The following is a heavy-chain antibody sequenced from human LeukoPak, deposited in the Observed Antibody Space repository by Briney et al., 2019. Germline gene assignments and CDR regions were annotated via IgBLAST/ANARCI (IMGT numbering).Heavy chain of an antibody. J-gene: IGHJ4*02. CDR2: IKQDGSEK. D-gene: IGHD1-1*01. Sequence: QAGGSLRLSCAASGFTFSSYGMHWVRQAPGKGLAWVANIKQDGSEKYFVDSVKGRSTISRDNAKNSLYLQMSSLRAEDTAVYYCARGGSRHPSPEDYWGRGTLVTVSS. V-gene: IGHV3-7*03. CDR3: ARGGSRHPSPEDY. CDR1: GFTFSSYG.